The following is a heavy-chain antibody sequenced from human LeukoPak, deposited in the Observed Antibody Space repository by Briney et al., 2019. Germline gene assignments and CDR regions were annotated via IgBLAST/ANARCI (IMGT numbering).Heavy chain of an antibody. CDR1: RFTFSSYG. Sequence: SGGSLRLSCAASRFTFSSYGMHWVRQAPGKGLEWVAVISYDGSNKYYADSVKGRFTISRDNSKNTLYLQMNSLRAEDTAVYYCAKGIVATIFGWFDPWGQGTLVTVSS. CDR3: AKGIVATIFGWFDP. J-gene: IGHJ5*02. V-gene: IGHV3-30*18. CDR2: ISYDGSNK. D-gene: IGHD5-12*01.